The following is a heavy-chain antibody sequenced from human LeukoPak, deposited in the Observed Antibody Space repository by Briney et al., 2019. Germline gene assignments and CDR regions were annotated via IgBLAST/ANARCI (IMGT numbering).Heavy chain of an antibody. CDR2: INHSGST. J-gene: IGHJ1*01. Sequence: PGGSLRLSCAASGFTFSSYSMNWVRQPPGKGLEWIGEINHSGSTNYNPSLKSRVTISVDTSKNQFSLKLSSVTAADTAVYYCARGYLDYDFWSGYSQSAEYFQHWGQGTLVTVSS. CDR1: GFTFSSYS. V-gene: IGHV4-34*01. CDR3: ARGYLDYDFWSGYSQSAEYFQH. D-gene: IGHD3-3*01.